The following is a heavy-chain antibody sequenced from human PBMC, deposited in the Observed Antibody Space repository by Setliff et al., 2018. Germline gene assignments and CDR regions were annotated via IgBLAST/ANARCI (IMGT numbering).Heavy chain of an antibody. Sequence: GASVKVSCKASGYMFKSYGITWMRQAPGQGLEWVGWISPYTGNAYYAPKFQGRVSLTTDTSTTTAYMDLRSLRPDDTAIYFCSRLVRFCARTSCQRLSGDDYWGQGTLVTVSS. D-gene: IGHD2-2*01. CDR1: GYMFKSYG. CDR3: SRLVRFCARTSCQRLSGDDY. V-gene: IGHV1-18*01. CDR2: ISPYTGNA. J-gene: IGHJ4*02.